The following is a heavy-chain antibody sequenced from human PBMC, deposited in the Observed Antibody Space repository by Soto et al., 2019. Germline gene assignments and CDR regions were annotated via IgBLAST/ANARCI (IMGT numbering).Heavy chain of an antibody. CDR1: GFTFSNYA. Sequence: EVQLLESGGGLVQPGGSLRLSCAVSGFTFSNYAMSWVRQAPGKGLEWVSGIDGRGDNTFYADSVKGRFAISRDNSKNTLFLKMISMRTEDTAVYYCATDPTPYSSGWIAGDYWGQGTLVTVSS. CDR3: ATDPTPYSSGWIAGDY. D-gene: IGHD3-22*01. CDR2: IDGRGDNT. J-gene: IGHJ4*02. V-gene: IGHV3-23*01.